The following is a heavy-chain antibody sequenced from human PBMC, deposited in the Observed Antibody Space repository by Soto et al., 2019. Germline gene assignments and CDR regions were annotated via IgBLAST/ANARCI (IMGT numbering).Heavy chain of an antibody. Sequence: GGSVRLSCTASGFTFGDYAMSWVRQAPGKGLEWVGFIRSKAYGGTTEYAASVKGRFTISRDDSKSIAYLQMNSLKTEDTAVYYCTSDSSGWYPYFDYWGKRTLVTVSS. CDR1: GFTFGDYA. CDR2: IRSKAYGGTT. D-gene: IGHD6-19*01. V-gene: IGHV3-49*04. CDR3: TSDSSGWYPYFDY. J-gene: IGHJ4*02.